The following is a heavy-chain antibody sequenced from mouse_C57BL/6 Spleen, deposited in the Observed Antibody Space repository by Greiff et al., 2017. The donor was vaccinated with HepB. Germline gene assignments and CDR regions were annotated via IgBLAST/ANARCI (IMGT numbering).Heavy chain of an antibody. D-gene: IGHD1-1*02. CDR1: GFTFSSYG. Sequence: EVNLVESGGDLVKPGGSLKLSCAASGFTFSSYGMSWVRQTPDKRLEWVATISSGGSYTYYPDSVKGRFTISRDNAKNTLYLQMSSLKSEDTAMYYCARQRDGGFGRYYFDYWGQGTTLTVSS. J-gene: IGHJ2*01. V-gene: IGHV5-6*01. CDR3: ARQRDGGFGRYYFDY. CDR2: ISSGGSYT.